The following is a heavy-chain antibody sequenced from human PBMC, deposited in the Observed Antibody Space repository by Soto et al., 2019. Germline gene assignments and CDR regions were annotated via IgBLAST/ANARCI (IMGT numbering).Heavy chain of an antibody. V-gene: IGHV3-23*01. CDR3: AKDGNWLDVYFDV. Sequence: LRLSFVASGIDFSNYAMSWVRQAPGKGLEWVSISSASGRSRYHADSVKGRFTISRDNSKNTLYLHMTNLRAEDTAVYYCAKDGNWLDVYFDVWGQGTPVTVSS. D-gene: IGHD6-19*01. CDR2: SSASGRSR. CDR1: GIDFSNYA. J-gene: IGHJ4*02.